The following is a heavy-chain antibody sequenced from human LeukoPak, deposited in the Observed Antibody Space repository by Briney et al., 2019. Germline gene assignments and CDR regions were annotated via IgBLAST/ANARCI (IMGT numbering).Heavy chain of an antibody. CDR1: GFTFSSSW. CDR2: INSDASST. CDR3: AELGITMIGGV. J-gene: IGHJ6*04. Sequence: GGSLRLSCTASGFTFSSSWMHWVRQAPGKGLVWVSRINSDASSTSYADSVKGRFTISRDNAKNTLYLQMNGLRAEDTAVYYCAELGITMIGGVWGKGTTVTISS. D-gene: IGHD3-10*02. V-gene: IGHV3-74*01.